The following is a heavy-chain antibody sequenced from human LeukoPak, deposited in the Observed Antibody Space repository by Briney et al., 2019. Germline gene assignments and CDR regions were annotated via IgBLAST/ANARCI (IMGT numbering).Heavy chain of an antibody. Sequence: SETLSLTCTVSGGSISSSSYYWGWIRQPPGKGLEWIGSIYHSGSTYYNPSLKSRVAISVDTSKNQFSLKLSSVTAADTAVYYCARVGYYYDSSGYTYYYYYMDVWGKGTTVTVSS. CDR1: GGSISSSSYY. D-gene: IGHD3-22*01. V-gene: IGHV4-39*07. CDR3: ARVGYYYDSSGYTYYYYYMDV. CDR2: IYHSGST. J-gene: IGHJ6*03.